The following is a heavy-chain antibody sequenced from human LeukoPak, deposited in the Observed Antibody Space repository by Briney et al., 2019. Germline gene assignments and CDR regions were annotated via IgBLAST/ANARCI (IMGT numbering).Heavy chain of an antibody. CDR2: IYYSGST. D-gene: IGHD4-23*01. CDR3: ARATVVTLFDY. CDR1: GGSISSYY. Sequence: PSETLSLTCTVSGGSISSYYWSWIRQPPGKGLEWIGYIYYSGSTYYNPSLKSRVTISVDTSKNQFSLKLSSVTAADTAVYYCARATVVTLFDYWGQGTLVTVSS. V-gene: IGHV4-30-4*01. J-gene: IGHJ4*02.